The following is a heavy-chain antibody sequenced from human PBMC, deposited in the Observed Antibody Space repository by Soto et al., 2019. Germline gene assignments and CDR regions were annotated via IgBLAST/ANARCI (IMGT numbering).Heavy chain of an antibody. J-gene: IGHJ5*02. CDR1: GYTFSSYG. Sequence: QVQLVQSGPEVKKPGASVKVSCKASGYTFSSYGVSWVRQAPGQGLEWMGWTSPYNGNTHYAQKLQGRVTMTTGTSTSTAYMELRSLRSDDTAVYYCARGGLGYCSGGSCPQNWFDPWGQGTLVTVSS. CDR2: TSPYNGNT. V-gene: IGHV1-18*01. D-gene: IGHD2-15*01. CDR3: ARGGLGYCSGGSCPQNWFDP.